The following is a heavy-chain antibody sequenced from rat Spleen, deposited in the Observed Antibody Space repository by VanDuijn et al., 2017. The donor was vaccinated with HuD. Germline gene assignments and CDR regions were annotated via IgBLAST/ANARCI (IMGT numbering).Heavy chain of an antibody. CDR1: GFSFSYYG. V-gene: IGHV5-29*01. D-gene: IGHD3-4*01. Sequence: EVQLVESGGGLVQPGRSLKLSCAASGFSFSYYGMAWVRQAPTKGLEWVATLNHDSSATYYRDSVKGRFTISRDNAESTLYLQMNSLRSEDTATYYCTREETLYWYFDFWGPGTMVTVSS. CDR3: TREETLYWYFDF. J-gene: IGHJ1*01. CDR2: LNHDSSAT.